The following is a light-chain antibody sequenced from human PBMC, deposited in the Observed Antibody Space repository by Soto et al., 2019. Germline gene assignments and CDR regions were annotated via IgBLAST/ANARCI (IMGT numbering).Light chain of an antibody. CDR1: QSVSISY. V-gene: IGKV3-20*01. CDR2: GAS. CDR3: QQSNDWRSIT. Sequence: EIVLTQSPGTLSLSPGERATISCRASQSVSISYLAWYQQKPGQAPRILIYGASSRVTGIPARFSGSGSATEFTLTIISLQHEDFAVYYCQQSNDWRSITFGQGTRLDI. J-gene: IGKJ5*01.